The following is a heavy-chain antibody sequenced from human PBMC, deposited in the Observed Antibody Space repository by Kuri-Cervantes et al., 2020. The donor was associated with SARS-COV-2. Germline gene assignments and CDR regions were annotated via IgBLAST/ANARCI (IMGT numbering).Heavy chain of an antibody. Sequence: ASVKVSCKASGYTFTSYGISWVRQATGQGLEWMGWMNPNSGNTGYAQKFQGRVTMTRDTSTSTVYMELSSLRSEDTAVYYCARGSRGPGYWGQGTLVTVSS. D-gene: IGHD3-10*01. CDR2: MNPNSGNT. V-gene: IGHV1-8*02. CDR1: GYTFTSYG. CDR3: ARGSRGPGY. J-gene: IGHJ4*02.